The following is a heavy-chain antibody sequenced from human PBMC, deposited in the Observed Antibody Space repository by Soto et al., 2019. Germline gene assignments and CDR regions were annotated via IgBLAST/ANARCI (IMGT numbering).Heavy chain of an antibody. J-gene: IGHJ6*02. CDR1: GGSINSAGYY. V-gene: IGHV4-39*01. CDR3: ARHYSNYSPYYYYYYGMDV. D-gene: IGHD1-7*01. CDR2: IYYSGRT. Sequence: PSETLSLTCNVSGGSINSAGYYWSWIRQHPGRGLEWIGYIYYSGRTYYNPSLKSRVTISVDTSKNQFSLKLSSVTAADTAVYYCARHYSNYSPYYYYYYGMDVWGQGTTVTVSS.